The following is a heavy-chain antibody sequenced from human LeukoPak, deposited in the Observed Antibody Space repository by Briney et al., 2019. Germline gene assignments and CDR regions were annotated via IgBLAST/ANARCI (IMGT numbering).Heavy chain of an antibody. CDR3: ARDLYYYAYYYMDV. Sequence: GGSLRLSCAASGFTFSSYGMHWVRQAPGKGLEWVAFIRYDGSNKYYADSVKGRFTISRDNAKNSLYLQMNSLRAEDTAVYYCARDLYYYAYYYMDVWGKGTTVTVSS. CDR2: IRYDGSNK. J-gene: IGHJ6*03. V-gene: IGHV3-30*02. CDR1: GFTFSSYG.